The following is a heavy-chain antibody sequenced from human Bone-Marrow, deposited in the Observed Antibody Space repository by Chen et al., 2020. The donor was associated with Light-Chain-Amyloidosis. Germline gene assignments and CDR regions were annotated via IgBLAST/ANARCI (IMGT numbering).Heavy chain of an antibody. V-gene: IGHV3-23*04. CDR2: ISGRGGSR. Sequence: EVQLVESGGGLLQRGGSLRLACAASGFAFRRYAMSWVRQAPGKGLAWVSTISGRGGSRYSGDSVKGRLTISRDNSKNALFLQMNSLRAEDTAVYYCAKDISYDDILPGYPADAFDIWGQGTMVTVSS. CDR3: AKDISYDDILPGYPADAFDI. D-gene: IGHD3-9*01. CDR1: GFAFRRYA. J-gene: IGHJ3*02.